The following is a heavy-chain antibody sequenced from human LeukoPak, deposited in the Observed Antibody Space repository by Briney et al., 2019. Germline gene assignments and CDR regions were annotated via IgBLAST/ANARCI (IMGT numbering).Heavy chain of an antibody. J-gene: IGHJ3*02. CDR1: GYTFTRYD. CDR2: MNPNRGNT. V-gene: IGHV1-8*01. CDR3: ARAGGSSGSLDAFDI. D-gene: IGHD6-19*01. Sequence: ASVKVSCKASGYTFTRYDCNRVRQATGQGREWMGWMNPNRGNTDYAQKFQGRVTMTKNTSISTAYMELSSLRSEDTAVYYCARAGGSSGSLDAFDIWGQGTMVTVSS.